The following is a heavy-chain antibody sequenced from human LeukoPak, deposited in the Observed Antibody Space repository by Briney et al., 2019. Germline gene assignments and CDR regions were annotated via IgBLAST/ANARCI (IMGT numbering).Heavy chain of an antibody. CDR3: AELGITMIGGV. V-gene: IGHV3-13*01. CDR2: IGTAGDT. D-gene: IGHD3-10*02. Sequence: GGSLRLSCAASGFTFSSYDMHWVRQAAGKGLEWVSAIGTAGDTYYPGSVKGRFTISRENGKNSLYLQMNSLRAEDTAVYYCAELGITMIGGVWGKGTTVTISS. J-gene: IGHJ6*04. CDR1: GFTFSSYD.